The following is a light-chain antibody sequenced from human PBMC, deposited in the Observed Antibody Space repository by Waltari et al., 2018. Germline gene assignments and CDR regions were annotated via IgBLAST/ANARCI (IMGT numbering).Light chain of an antibody. J-gene: IGKJ1*01. Sequence: EIVLTQSPGTLSLSPGERATLSCRASQSVRGSLAWYQQKAGQAPRLLISGASSRATGIPDRLSGSGSGTDFSLTISRLEPEDFAVYYCQHYVRLPATFGQGTKVEI. CDR2: GAS. CDR1: QSVRGS. V-gene: IGKV3-20*01. CDR3: QHYVRLPAT.